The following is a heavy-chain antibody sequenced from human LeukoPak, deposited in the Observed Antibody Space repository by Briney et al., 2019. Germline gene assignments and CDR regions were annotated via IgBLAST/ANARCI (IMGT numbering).Heavy chain of an antibody. J-gene: IGHJ3*02. CDR3: ARRYCSGGSCSEDQTNAFDI. CDR2: INHSGST. CDR1: GGSFSGYY. Sequence: SETLYLTCAVYGGSFSGYYWSWIRQPPGEGLEWIGEINHSGSTNHNPSLKSRVTISVDTSKNQFSLKLSSVTAADTAVYYCARRYCSGGSCSEDQTNAFDIWGQGTMVTVSS. D-gene: IGHD2-15*01. V-gene: IGHV4-34*01.